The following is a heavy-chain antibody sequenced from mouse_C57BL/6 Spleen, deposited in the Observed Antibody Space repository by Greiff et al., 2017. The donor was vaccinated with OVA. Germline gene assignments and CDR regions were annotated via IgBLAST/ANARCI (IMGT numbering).Heavy chain of an antibody. J-gene: IGHJ3*01. CDR1: GYTFTDYY. Sequence: EVQLQQSGPELVKPGASVKISCKASGYTFTDYYMNWVKQSHGKSLEWIGDINPNNGGTSYNQKFKGKATLTVDKSSSTAYMELRSLTSEDSAVYYCARLTGDGFAYWGQGTLVTVSA. V-gene: IGHV1-26*01. CDR3: ARLTGDGFAY. D-gene: IGHD4-1*01. CDR2: INPNNGGT.